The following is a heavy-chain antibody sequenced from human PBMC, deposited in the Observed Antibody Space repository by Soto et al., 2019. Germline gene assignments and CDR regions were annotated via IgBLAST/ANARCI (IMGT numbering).Heavy chain of an antibody. CDR1: GFTFTNYG. CDR2: VSKSDYT. V-gene: IGHV3-21*01. CDR3: TREDSIIIPAVADF. Sequence: PGGSLRLSCAVSGFTFTNYGFNWVRQGPGKGLEWVSSVSKSDYTYYSDSVKGRFTISRDNAKNSVSLQMNNLRAEDTAVYYCTREDSIIIPAVADFWGQGTLVTVSS. J-gene: IGHJ4*02. D-gene: IGHD6-19*01.